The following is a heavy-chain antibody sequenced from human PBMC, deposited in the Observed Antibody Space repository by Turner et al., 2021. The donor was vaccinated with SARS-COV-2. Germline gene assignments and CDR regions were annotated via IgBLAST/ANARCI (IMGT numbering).Heavy chain of an antibody. CDR2: IVGSGYST. Sequence: EVQLLESGGDLVQPWGSLRLSCVASGFTFSIYAMNWVRQAPVKGLEWVSTIVGSGYSTYYADSVKGRFTISRDNSKNTVYLQMNSLRDEDTALYYCAKDQVSGDGYVVFDYWGQGTQVTVSS. D-gene: IGHD5-12*01. CDR1: GFTFSIYA. CDR3: AKDQVSGDGYVVFDY. J-gene: IGHJ4*02. V-gene: IGHV3-23*01.